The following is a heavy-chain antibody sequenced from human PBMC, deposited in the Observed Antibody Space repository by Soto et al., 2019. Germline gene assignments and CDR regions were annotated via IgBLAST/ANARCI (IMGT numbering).Heavy chain of an antibody. Sequence: GGSLRLSCAASGFTFSSYGMHWVRQAPGKGLEWVAVISYDGSNKYYADSVKGRFTISRDNSKNTLYLQMNSLRAEDTAVYYCAKDPSQYYYDSSGYPIPYFDIWGQGTMVTVSS. J-gene: IGHJ3*02. CDR1: GFTFSSYG. CDR3: AKDPSQYYYDSSGYPIPYFDI. CDR2: ISYDGSNK. V-gene: IGHV3-30*18. D-gene: IGHD3-22*01.